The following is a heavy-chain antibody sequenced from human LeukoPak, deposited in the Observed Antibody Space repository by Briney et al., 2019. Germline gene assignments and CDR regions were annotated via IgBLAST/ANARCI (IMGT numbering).Heavy chain of an antibody. J-gene: IGHJ3*02. CDR1: GYTFTSYG. Sequence: ASVKVSCKASGYTFTSYGISWVRQAPGQGLEWMGWISAYNGNTNYAQKLQGRVTMTTDTSTSTAYMELRSLRSDDTAMYYCAGAPGIADAFDIWGQGTMVTVSS. CDR2: ISAYNGNT. D-gene: IGHD6-13*01. CDR3: AGAPGIADAFDI. V-gene: IGHV1-18*01.